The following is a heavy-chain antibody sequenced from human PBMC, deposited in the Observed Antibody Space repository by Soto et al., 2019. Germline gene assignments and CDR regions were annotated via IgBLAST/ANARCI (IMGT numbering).Heavy chain of an antibody. D-gene: IGHD2-8*01. V-gene: IGHV3-30*18. CDR1: GFTFSSYA. J-gene: IGHJ3*02. Sequence: QVQLVESGGGVVQPGRSLRLSCAASGFTFSSYAMHWVRQAPGKGLEWVAVISYDGSNKYYADSVKGRFTISRDNSKNTLYLQMNSLRAEDTAVYYCAKEGRVYLGNAFDIWGQGTMVTVSS. CDR2: ISYDGSNK. CDR3: AKEGRVYLGNAFDI.